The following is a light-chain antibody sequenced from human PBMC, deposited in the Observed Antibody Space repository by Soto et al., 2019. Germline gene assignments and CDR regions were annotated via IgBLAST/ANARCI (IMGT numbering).Light chain of an antibody. CDR1: QGIRND. V-gene: IGKV1-6*01. CDR3: LQDYNYPLT. J-gene: IGKJ4*01. CDR2: AAS. Sequence: IHMTQSPSSLSAPVGYIFTITCRASQGIRNDLGRYQKKPGKAPKLLIYAASSLQSGVPSRLRGSGYGTDLTITISSMQTEDFETYYCLQDYNYPLTFGGGTKVDIK.